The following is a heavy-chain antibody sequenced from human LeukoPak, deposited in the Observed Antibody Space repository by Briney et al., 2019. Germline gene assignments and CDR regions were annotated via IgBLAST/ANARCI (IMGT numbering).Heavy chain of an antibody. V-gene: IGHV4-34*01. D-gene: IGHD3-10*01. CDR3: ARARRLTMVRGVMYGF. J-gene: IGHJ4*02. Sequence: PSETLSLTCAVYGGSFSGYYWSWIRQPPGKGLEWIGEINHSGSTNYNPSLKSRVTISVDTSKHQFSLKLSSVTAADTAVYYCARARRLTMVRGVMYGFWGQGTLVTVSS. CDR1: GGSFSGYY. CDR2: INHSGST.